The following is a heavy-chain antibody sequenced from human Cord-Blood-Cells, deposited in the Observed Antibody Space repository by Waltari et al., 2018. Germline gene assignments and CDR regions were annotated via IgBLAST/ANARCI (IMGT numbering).Heavy chain of an antibody. CDR3: ASERRYYYDSSGYYY. J-gene: IGHJ4*02. D-gene: IGHD3-22*01. CDR2: IYSGGST. Sequence: EVQLVESGGGLIQPGGSVRLSCAASGFTVSSNYMSWVRQAQGKGLEWVSVIYSGGSTYYADSVKGRFTLYRDNSKNTLYLQMNSLRAEDTAVYYCASERRYYYDSSGYYYWGQGTLVTVSS. CDR1: GFTVSSNY. V-gene: IGHV3-53*01.